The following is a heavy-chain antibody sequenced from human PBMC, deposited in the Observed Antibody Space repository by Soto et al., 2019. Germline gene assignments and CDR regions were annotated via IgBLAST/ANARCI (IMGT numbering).Heavy chain of an antibody. CDR3: AKVREGYVWGNAIDV. D-gene: IGHD3-16*01. V-gene: IGHV3-30*18. J-gene: IGHJ6*02. Sequence: QVQLVESGGGVVQHGRSLSLSCAASGSTFSTYGMHWVRQAPGKGLEWVALISYDGSNKYYADSVQGRFTISRDNSQNTLSLQMHSLRAEDTAVYYCAKVREGYVWGNAIDVWGQGTTGTVSS. CDR2: ISYDGSNK. CDR1: GSTFSTYG.